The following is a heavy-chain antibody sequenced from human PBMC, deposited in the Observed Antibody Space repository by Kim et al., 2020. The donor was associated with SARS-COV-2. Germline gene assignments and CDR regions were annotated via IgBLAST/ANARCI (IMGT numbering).Heavy chain of an antibody. J-gene: IGHJ5*02. V-gene: IGHV1-46*01. CDR3: ARDPRDCSSTSCPRFDP. D-gene: IGHD2-2*01. Sequence: FQGRVTMTRDTSTSTVYMELSSLRSEDTAVYYCARDPRDCSSTSCPRFDPWGQGTLVTVSS.